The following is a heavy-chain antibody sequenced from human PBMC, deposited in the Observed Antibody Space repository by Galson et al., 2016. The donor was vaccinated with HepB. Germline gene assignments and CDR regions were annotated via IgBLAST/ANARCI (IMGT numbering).Heavy chain of an antibody. Sequence: SLRLSCAASGFTFGDYAMRWFRQAPGKGLEWIGFIRSKAYGGTPEYAASVKGRFTISRDDSKSIAYLQLNSLKTEDTAVYYCTRVYYDSSGSRPFDIWGQGTMVTVSS. J-gene: IGHJ3*02. CDR3: TRVYYDSSGSRPFDI. CDR1: GFTFGDYA. CDR2: IRSKAYGGTP. D-gene: IGHD3-22*01. V-gene: IGHV3-49*03.